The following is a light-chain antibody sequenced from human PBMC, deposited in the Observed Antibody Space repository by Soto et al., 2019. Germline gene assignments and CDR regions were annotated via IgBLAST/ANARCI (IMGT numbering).Light chain of an antibody. CDR3: QQYNNWPPT. Sequence: EIVMTQSPAALSVAPGEGATLSCRASQSVGTNLAWYQQKPGQAPRLLIYGASTRATGIPARFSGSGSGTEFTLTIRRLQSEDFAVYSCQQYNNWPPTFTQGTKVDIK. J-gene: IGKJ1*01. CDR2: GAS. V-gene: IGKV3-15*01. CDR1: QSVGTN.